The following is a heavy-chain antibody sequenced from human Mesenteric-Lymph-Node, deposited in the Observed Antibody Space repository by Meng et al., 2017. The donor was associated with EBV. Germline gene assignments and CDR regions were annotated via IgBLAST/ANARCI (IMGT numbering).Heavy chain of an antibody. CDR3: ARGYAGYYGKLFDY. J-gene: IGHJ4*02. CDR1: GGSFSCYN. Sequence: WGPGSVQPPGTLSLTGAVYGGSFSCYNWTWIRQPPGRGLEWIGEINHSGSTNHNPSLKSRVTISADTSKDQFSLKLSSVTAADTAVYYCARGYAGYYGKLFDYWGQGTLVTVSS. D-gene: IGHD3-3*01. V-gene: IGHV4-34*01. CDR2: INHSGST.